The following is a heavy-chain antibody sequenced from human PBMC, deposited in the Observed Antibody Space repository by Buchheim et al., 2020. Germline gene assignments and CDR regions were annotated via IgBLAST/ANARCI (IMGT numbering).Heavy chain of an antibody. CDR1: GFTFSSYA. Sequence: EVQLLESGGGLAQPGGSLRLSCAASGFTFSSYAMSWVRQAPGQGLEWVSAISGGGDSTWFADSVKGRFTISRDNSKNMLYLQMHTLRAEDTALYYCAKDSYDGRGSRYDYWGQGTL. CDR2: ISGGGDST. V-gene: IGHV3-23*01. CDR3: AKDSYDGRGSRYDY. J-gene: IGHJ4*02. D-gene: IGHD3-22*01.